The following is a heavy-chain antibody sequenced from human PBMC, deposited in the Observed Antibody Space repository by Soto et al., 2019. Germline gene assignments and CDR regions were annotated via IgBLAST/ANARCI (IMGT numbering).Heavy chain of an antibody. V-gene: IGHV4-30-4*01. Sequence: QVQLQESGPGLVKPSQTLSLTCTVSGGSISSGDYYWSWIRQPPGKGLEWIGYIYYSGSTYYNPSLKSRLTISLDTSKNHFSLKLSSVTAADTALYYCARYHGDYVGNWFDPWGQGTLVTVSS. CDR1: GGSISSGDYY. D-gene: IGHD4-17*01. J-gene: IGHJ5*02. CDR2: IYYSGST. CDR3: ARYHGDYVGNWFDP.